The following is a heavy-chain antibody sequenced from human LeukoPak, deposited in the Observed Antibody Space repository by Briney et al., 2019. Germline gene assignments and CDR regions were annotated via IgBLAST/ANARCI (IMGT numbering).Heavy chain of an antibody. CDR1: GFTFSSYW. CDR3: ARETVTTDLDY. J-gene: IGHJ4*02. Sequence: PGGSLRLSCAASGFTFSSYWMHWVRQAPGKGLVWVSRINSDGSSTSYADSVKGRFTISRDNAKNTLYLQMNSLRAEDTAVYYCARETVTTDLDYWGQGTLVTVSS. D-gene: IGHD4-17*01. CDR2: INSDGSST. V-gene: IGHV3-74*01.